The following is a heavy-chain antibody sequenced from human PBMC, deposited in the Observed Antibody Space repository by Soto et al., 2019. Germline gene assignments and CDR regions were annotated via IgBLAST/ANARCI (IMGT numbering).Heavy chain of an antibody. CDR1: GYSFGNYW. V-gene: IGHV5-51*01. J-gene: IGHJ3*02. Sequence: GESLKISCQGSGYSFGNYWIVWVRQMPGKGLEWMGIIYPGDSDTRYSASFQGQVTISADKSISSAYLQWSSLKASDTAMYYCARHGTRYDFWSGGGFDIWGQGTMVTVSS. CDR2: IYPGDSDT. CDR3: ARHGTRYDFWSGGGFDI. D-gene: IGHD3-3*01.